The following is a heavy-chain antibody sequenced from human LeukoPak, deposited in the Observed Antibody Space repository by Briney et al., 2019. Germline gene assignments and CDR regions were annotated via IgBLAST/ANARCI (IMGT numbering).Heavy chain of an antibody. J-gene: IGHJ5*02. CDR1: GYTFTSYG. CDR2: ISAYNSNT. D-gene: IGHD2-15*01. V-gene: IGHV1-18*01. Sequence: GASVKVSCKASGYTFTSYGINWVRQAPGQGLEGMGWISAYNSNTHYAQKLQGRVTMTTDTSTSTAYMEVRSLRSEDTAVYYCAREEWGYCSGGSCYGNWFDPWGQGTLVTVSS. CDR3: AREEWGYCSGGSCYGNWFDP.